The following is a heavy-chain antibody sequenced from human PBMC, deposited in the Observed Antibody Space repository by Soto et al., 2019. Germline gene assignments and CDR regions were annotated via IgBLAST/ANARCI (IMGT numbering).Heavy chain of an antibody. CDR2: ISYDGSNK. V-gene: IGHV3-30*18. D-gene: IGHD5-18*01. Sequence: GGSLRLSCAASGFTFSSYGMHWVRQAPGKGLEWVAVISYDGSNKYYADSVKGRFTISRDNSKNTLYLQMNSLRAEDTAVYYCAKEVIGSYGYFSFSPFPLDYWGQGTLVTVSS. CDR1: GFTFSSYG. J-gene: IGHJ4*02. CDR3: AKEVIGSYGYFSFSPFPLDY.